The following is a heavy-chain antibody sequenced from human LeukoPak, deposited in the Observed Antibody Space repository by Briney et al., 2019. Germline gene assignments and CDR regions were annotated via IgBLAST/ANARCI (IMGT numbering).Heavy chain of an antibody. CDR2: IYTSGST. CDR1: GGSISSYY. J-gene: IGHJ4*02. V-gene: IGHV4-4*09. Sequence: SETLSLTCTVSGGSISSYYWSWIRQPPGKGLGWIGYIYTSGSTNYNPSLKSRVTISVDTSKNQFSLKLSSVTAADTAVYYCASIKYSSDGSYYFDCWGQGTLVTVSS. D-gene: IGHD6-25*01. CDR3: ASIKYSSDGSYYFDC.